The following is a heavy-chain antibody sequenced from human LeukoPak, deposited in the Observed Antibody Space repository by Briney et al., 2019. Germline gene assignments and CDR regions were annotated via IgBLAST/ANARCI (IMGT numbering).Heavy chain of an antibody. J-gene: IGHJ4*02. Sequence: PGGSLRLSCAAAGFTFSSYAMYWVRQAPGKGLEWVSHITGGGDGTYYADSVKGRFTISRDNSKNTLYLQMNSLRAEDTAVYYCARDAYAVADYLGQGTLVTVSS. CDR2: ITGGGDGT. V-gene: IGHV3-23*01. CDR1: GFTFSSYA. D-gene: IGHD4-17*01. CDR3: ARDAYAVADY.